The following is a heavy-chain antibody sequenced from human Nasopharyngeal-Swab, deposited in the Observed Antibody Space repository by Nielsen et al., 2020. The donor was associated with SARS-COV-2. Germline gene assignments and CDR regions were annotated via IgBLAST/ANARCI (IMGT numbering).Heavy chain of an antibody. J-gene: IGHJ6*02. CDR1: GFTFSSYS. Sequence: GESLKISCAASGFTFSSYSMNWVRQAPGKGLEWVSSISSSSSYIYYADSVKGRFTISRDNAKNSLYLQMNSLRAEDTAVYYCARDYTYYDFWSGYYSYYYYGMDVWGQGTTVTVSS. D-gene: IGHD3-3*01. V-gene: IGHV3-21*01. CDR2: ISSSSSYI. CDR3: ARDYTYYDFWSGYYSYYYYGMDV.